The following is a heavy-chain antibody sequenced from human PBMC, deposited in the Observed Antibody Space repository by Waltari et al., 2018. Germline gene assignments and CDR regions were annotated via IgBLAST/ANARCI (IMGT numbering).Heavy chain of an antibody. CDR1: GGSISSHY. Sequence: QVQLQELGPGLVKPSETLSLTCTVSGGSISSHYWSWIRQPPGKGLEWIGYIYYSGSTNDNPSRKSRVTISVDTSKNQFSLKLSSVTAADTAVYYCASTSLIAYDFDYWGQGTLVTVSS. J-gene: IGHJ4*02. CDR2: IYYSGST. D-gene: IGHD2-2*01. V-gene: IGHV4-59*11. CDR3: ASTSLIAYDFDY.